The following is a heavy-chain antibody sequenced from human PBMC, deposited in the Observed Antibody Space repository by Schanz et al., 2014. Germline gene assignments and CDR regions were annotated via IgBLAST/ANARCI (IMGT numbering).Heavy chain of an antibody. Sequence: EVQLGESGGGLVQPGGSLRLSCAASGFTVSNNYMSWVRQPPGKGLEWVSVLYNNGAAYYAESVRGRFAISRDNSKNTLSLLVNSLRDDDTAIYYCARGQSSGFSYAEMAFDLWGRGTRVSVSS. CDR2: LYNNGAA. CDR3: ARGQSSGFSYAEMAFDL. CDR1: GFTVSNNY. J-gene: IGHJ2*01. D-gene: IGHD3-22*01. V-gene: IGHV3-66*01.